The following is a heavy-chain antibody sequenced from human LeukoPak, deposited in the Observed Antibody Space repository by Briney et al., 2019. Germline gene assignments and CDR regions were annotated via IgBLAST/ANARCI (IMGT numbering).Heavy chain of an antibody. CDR2: ISGSGGST. CDR3: ARRIEWIQRWIGWFDP. CDR1: GFTFSSYA. V-gene: IGHV3-23*01. Sequence: PGGSLRLSCAASGFTFSSYAMSWVRQAPGKGLEWVSAISGSGGSTYYADSVKGRFTISRDNSKNTLYLQMNSLRAEDTAVYYCARRIEWIQRWIGWFDPWGQGTLVTVSS. D-gene: IGHD5-18*01. J-gene: IGHJ5*02.